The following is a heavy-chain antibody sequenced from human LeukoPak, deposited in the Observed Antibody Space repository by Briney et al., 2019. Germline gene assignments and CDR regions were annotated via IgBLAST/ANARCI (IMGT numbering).Heavy chain of an antibody. CDR2: ISAYNGNT. V-gene: IGHV1-18*04. D-gene: IGHD3-9*01. Sequence: PEASVKVSCKASGYTFTSYGISWVRQAPGQGLAWMGWISAYNGNTNYAQKLQGRVTMTTDTSTSTAYMELRSLRSDDTAVYYCANYDILTGYLNWGQGTLVTVSS. J-gene: IGHJ4*02. CDR3: ANYDILTGYLN. CDR1: GYTFTSYG.